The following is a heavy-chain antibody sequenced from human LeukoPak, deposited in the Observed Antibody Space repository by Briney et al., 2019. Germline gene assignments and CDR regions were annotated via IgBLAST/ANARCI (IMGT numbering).Heavy chain of an antibody. J-gene: IGHJ4*02. Sequence: AGGSLRLSCAASGFTFSSYSMNWVRQAPGKGLEWVSYISSSGSTIYYADSVKGRFTISRDNAKNSLYLQMNSLRAEDTAVYYCARGGAFLAYCGGDCYAESDYWGQGTLVTVSS. V-gene: IGHV3-48*04. CDR1: GFTFSSYS. D-gene: IGHD2-21*02. CDR2: ISSSGSTI. CDR3: ARGGAFLAYCGGDCYAESDY.